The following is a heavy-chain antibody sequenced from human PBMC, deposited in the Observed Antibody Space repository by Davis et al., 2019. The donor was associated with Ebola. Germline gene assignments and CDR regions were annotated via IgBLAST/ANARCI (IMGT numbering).Heavy chain of an antibody. CDR1: GFTFSSYW. Sequence: GESLKISCAASGFTFSSYWMSWVRQAPGKGLEWVANIKQDGSEKYYVDSVKGRFTISRDNAKNSLYLQMNSLRAEDTAVYYCAREIGGSYYRGYYVDHWGQGTLVTVSS. V-gene: IGHV3-7*01. CDR2: IKQDGSEK. CDR3: AREIGGSYYRGYYVDH. D-gene: IGHD1-26*01. J-gene: IGHJ4*02.